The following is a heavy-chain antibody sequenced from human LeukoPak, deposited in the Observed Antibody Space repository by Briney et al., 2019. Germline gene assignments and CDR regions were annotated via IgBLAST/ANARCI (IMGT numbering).Heavy chain of an antibody. CDR2: INHSGST. V-gene: IGHV4-34*01. Sequence: SETLSLTCAVYGGSFSGYYWSWIRQPPGKGLEWIGEINHSGSTNYNPSLKSRVTISLDTSKNQFSLKLSSVTAADTAVYYCARRPKRVVAATPRAFDIWGQGTMVTVSS. CDR1: GGSFSGYY. J-gene: IGHJ3*02. D-gene: IGHD2-15*01. CDR3: ARRPKRVVAATPRAFDI.